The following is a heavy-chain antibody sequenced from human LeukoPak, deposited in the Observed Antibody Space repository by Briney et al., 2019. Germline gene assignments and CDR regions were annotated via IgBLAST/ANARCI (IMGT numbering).Heavy chain of an antibody. CDR2: INPNSGGT. V-gene: IGHV1-2*02. CDR3: ARDPAGYFDWLSPPSLDY. Sequence: ASVKVSCKASGYTFTGYYMHWVRQAPGQGLEWMGWINPNSGGTNYAQKFQGRVTMTRDTSISTAYMELSRLRSDDTAVYYCARDPAGYFDWLSPPSLDYWGQGTLVTVSS. CDR1: GYTFTGYY. D-gene: IGHD3-9*01. J-gene: IGHJ4*02.